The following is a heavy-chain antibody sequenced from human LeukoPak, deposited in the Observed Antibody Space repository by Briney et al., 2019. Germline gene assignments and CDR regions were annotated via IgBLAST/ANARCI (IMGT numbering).Heavy chain of an antibody. D-gene: IGHD1-26*01. CDR2: IHYDENNK. Sequence: PGGSLRLSCAASGFTFSGYGMHWVRQALGKGLEWVSFIHYDENNKYYAESVKGRFTVSRDNSKNTLYLQMNSLRAEDTAVYYCARGGSYLSAFDIWGQGTMVTVSS. CDR1: GFTFSGYG. J-gene: IGHJ3*02. V-gene: IGHV3-30*02. CDR3: ARGGSYLSAFDI.